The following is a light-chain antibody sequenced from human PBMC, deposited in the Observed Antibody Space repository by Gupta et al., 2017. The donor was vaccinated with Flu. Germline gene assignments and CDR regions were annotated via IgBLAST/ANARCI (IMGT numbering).Light chain of an antibody. J-gene: IGKJ1*01. CDR3: QEDGDFSNMT. CDR1: GRISSW. CDR2: KAS. V-gene: IGKV1-5*03. Sequence: EMTQSPAILSASVGDSVTISCRASGRISSWLAWYQQKPGRAPKLLIYKASIWESGVPSRFGGSGCGRNYSLTISRRQQEDFASYYYQEDGDFSNMTFGRGTKVEVK.